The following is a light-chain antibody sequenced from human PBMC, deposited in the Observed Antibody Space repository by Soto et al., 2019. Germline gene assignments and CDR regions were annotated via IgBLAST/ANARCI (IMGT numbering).Light chain of an antibody. CDR3: QHYNSYSEA. Sequence: DVQMSQSPSTLSASVGDRVTITCRASQSISSWLAWYQQKPGKVPKLLIHDASSSESGVPSRFSGSGSGTEFTLTISSLQPDDFATYYCQHYNSYSEAFGQGTKV. CDR2: DAS. CDR1: QSISSW. V-gene: IGKV1-5*01. J-gene: IGKJ1*01.